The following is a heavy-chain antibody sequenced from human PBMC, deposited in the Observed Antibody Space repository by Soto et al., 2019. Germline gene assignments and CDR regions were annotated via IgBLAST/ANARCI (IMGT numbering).Heavy chain of an antibody. J-gene: IGHJ5*02. CDR2: IFSSGST. Sequence: SETLSLTCTVSGGSITDYSWVWIRQPAGKGLEWIGRIFSSGSTNYNPSLEGRITMSLDTSKNQFSLKLNSATATDTAVYFCARDQGVVVTADNWFDPWGQGILVTVSS. D-gene: IGHD2-21*02. CDR3: ARDQGVVVTADNWFDP. V-gene: IGHV4-4*07. CDR1: GGSITDYS.